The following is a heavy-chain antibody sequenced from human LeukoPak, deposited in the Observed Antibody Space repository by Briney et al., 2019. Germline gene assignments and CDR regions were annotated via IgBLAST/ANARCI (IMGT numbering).Heavy chain of an antibody. Sequence: GGSLRLSCAASGFTFSSYGMHWVRQAPGKGLEWVAVISYDGSNKYYADSVKGRFTISRDNSKNTLYLQMNSLRAEDTAVYYCAKGVGYCSGGSCQQFDYWGQGTLVTVSS. D-gene: IGHD2-15*01. CDR3: AKGVGYCSGGSCQQFDY. J-gene: IGHJ4*02. CDR1: GFTFSSYG. V-gene: IGHV3-30*18. CDR2: ISYDGSNK.